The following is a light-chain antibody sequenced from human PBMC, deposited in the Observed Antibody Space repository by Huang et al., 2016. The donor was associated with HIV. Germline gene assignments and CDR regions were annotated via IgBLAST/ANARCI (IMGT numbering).Light chain of an antibody. CDR2: ESS. Sequence: DIQMTQSPSSLSASVGDRVTITCRASQSIKSYLNWYQKKPGKAPKVLIYESSSLQSWVPSRFSGRGSGTDFTLTINSLQPEDFAIYYCQQSYNTPLTFGGGTRLEIK. V-gene: IGKV1-39*01. CDR3: QQSYNTPLT. J-gene: IGKJ4*01. CDR1: QSIKSY.